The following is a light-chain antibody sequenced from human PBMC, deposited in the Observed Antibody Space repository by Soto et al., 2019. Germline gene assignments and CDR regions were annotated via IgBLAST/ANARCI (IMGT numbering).Light chain of an antibody. CDR3: QQSFSQNT. Sequence: DIHLTQSPSSLSASVGDSVTISCRASQNIQHYLHWYQQKPGSAPNLLIYSASSLQNGVPSRFMGSGAGKDFTLTISGLQHDDFATYYCQQSFSQNTFGQGTRVEIQ. CDR2: SAS. CDR1: QNIQHY. J-gene: IGKJ2*01. V-gene: IGKV1-39*01.